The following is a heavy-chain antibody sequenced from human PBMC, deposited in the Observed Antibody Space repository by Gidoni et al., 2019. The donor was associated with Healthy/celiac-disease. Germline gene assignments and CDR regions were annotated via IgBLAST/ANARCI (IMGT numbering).Heavy chain of an antibody. Sequence: KPGSSVKVSCKASGGTFSSYAISWVRQAPGQGLEWMGGIIPIFGTANYAQKFQGRVTITADESTSTAYMELSSLRAEDTAVYYCARRGTLDYWYFDIWGRGTLVTVSS. CDR1: GGTFSSYA. J-gene: IGHJ2*01. CDR2: IIPIFGTA. V-gene: IGHV1-69*01. D-gene: IGHD3-16*01. CDR3: ARRGTLDYWYFDI.